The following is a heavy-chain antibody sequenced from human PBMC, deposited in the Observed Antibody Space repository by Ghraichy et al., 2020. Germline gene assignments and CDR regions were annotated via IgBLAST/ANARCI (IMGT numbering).Heavy chain of an antibody. Sequence: GGSLRLSCAASGFTFSSYAMSWVRQAPGKGLEWVSAISGSGGSKYYADSVKGRFTISRDTSKNTLYLQMNSLRAEDTAVYYCAKDLYTFGGVIVKNPFDYWGQGTLVTVSS. D-gene: IGHD3-16*02. J-gene: IGHJ4*02. V-gene: IGHV3-23*01. CDR3: AKDLYTFGGVIVKNPFDY. CDR2: ISGSGGSK. CDR1: GFTFSSYA.